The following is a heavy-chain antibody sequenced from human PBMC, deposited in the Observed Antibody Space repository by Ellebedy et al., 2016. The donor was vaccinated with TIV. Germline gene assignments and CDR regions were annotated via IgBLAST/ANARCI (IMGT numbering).Heavy chain of an antibody. J-gene: IGHJ4*02. V-gene: IGHV3-23*01. CDR3: VRGAGSYHFDY. D-gene: IGHD1-26*01. CDR1: GFTFSTYA. Sequence: PGGSLRLSCAASGFTFSTYAMSWVRQAPGRGLEWVSTISGSGGGTYYTDSVKGRFTVSRDNPKNTLYLQMNSLRAEDTAVYYCVRGAGSYHFDYWGQGTLVTV. CDR2: ISGSGGGT.